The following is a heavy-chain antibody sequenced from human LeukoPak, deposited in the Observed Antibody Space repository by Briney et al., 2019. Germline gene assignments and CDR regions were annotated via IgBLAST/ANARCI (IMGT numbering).Heavy chain of an antibody. J-gene: IGHJ4*02. CDR3: ARRAPYCSSTSCHFSIFDY. D-gene: IGHD2-2*01. V-gene: IGHV4-30-2*01. CDR1: GGSISSGGYS. CDR2: IYQSGST. Sequence: SETLSLTCAVSGGSISSGGYSWSWIRQPPGKGLEWIGYIYQSGSTYYNPSLKSRVTISVDRSKNQFSLKLSSVTAADTAVYYCARRAPYCSSTSCHFSIFDYWGQGTLVTVSS.